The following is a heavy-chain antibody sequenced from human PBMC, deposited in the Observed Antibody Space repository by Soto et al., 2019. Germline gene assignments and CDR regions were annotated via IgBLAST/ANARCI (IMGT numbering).Heavy chain of an antibody. Sequence: SETLSLTSAVYGGSFSGYYWSWIRQPPGKGLEWIGEINHSGSTNYNPSLKSRVTISVDTSKNQSSLKLSSVTAADTAVYYCARGLAVAGTGAWFDPWGQGTLVTVSS. J-gene: IGHJ5*02. V-gene: IGHV4-34*01. CDR2: INHSGST. CDR3: ARGLAVAGTGAWFDP. D-gene: IGHD6-19*01. CDR1: GGSFSGYY.